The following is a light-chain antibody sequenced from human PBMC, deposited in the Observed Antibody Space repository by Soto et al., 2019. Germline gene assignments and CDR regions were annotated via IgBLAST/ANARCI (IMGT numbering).Light chain of an antibody. CDR3: QQSDSTPYT. Sequence: DIQMTQSPSSLSASVGDRVTITCRASQTISTYLNWYQQKPGKAPRLLIYDASSLLSGVPSRFSGSGSGTDFTLTIASLQPEDFSTYYCQQSDSTPYTFGQGTKVDNK. CDR1: QTISTY. CDR2: DAS. J-gene: IGKJ2*01. V-gene: IGKV1-39*01.